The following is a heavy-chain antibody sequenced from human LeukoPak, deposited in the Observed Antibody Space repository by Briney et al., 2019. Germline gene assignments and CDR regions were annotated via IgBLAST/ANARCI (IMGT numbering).Heavy chain of an antibody. V-gene: IGHV4-59*12. CDR3: ARDPAVVATDGAGDY. Sequence: PSETLSLTCTVSGGSISSYYWSWIRQPPGKGLEWIGYIYYSGSTNYNPSLKSRVTISVDTSKNQFSLKLTSVTAADTAVYYCARDPAVVATDGAGDYWGQGILVTVSS. CDR1: GGSISSYY. J-gene: IGHJ4*02. D-gene: IGHD5-12*01. CDR2: IYYSGST.